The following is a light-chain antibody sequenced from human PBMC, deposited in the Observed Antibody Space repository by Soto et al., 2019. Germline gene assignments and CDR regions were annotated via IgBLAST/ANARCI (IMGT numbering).Light chain of an antibody. V-gene: IGKV3-15*01. CDR2: GAS. Sequence: EIVMTQSPATLSVSPGERATLSCRASQSINNNLAWYQQKPGQAPRLLIHGASTRPTGIPARISASGSGRDFTLIISSLQSEAFAVYYCKQYHNCPWKFGRGTEVESK. J-gene: IGKJ1*01. CDR1: QSINNN. CDR3: KQYHNCPWK.